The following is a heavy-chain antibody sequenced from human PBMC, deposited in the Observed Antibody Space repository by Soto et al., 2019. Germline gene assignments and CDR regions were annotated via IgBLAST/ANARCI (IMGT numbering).Heavy chain of an antibody. CDR2: IYYSGST. J-gene: IGHJ5*02. V-gene: IGHV4-31*03. D-gene: IGHD5-12*01. CDR3: ARALKDGYNLYNWFDP. Sequence: QVQLQESGPGLVKPSQTLSLTCTVSGGSISSGGYYWSWIRQHPGKGLEWIGYIYYSGSTYYNPSLKSRVTISVDTSKNQFSQKLSSVTAADTAVYYCARALKDGYNLYNWFDPWGQGTLVTVSS. CDR1: GGSISSGGYY.